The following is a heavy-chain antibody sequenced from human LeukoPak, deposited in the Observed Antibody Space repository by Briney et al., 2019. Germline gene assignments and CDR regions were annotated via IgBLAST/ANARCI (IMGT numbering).Heavy chain of an antibody. CDR3: ASPADYDSSVFDM. Sequence: GGSLRLSCAASGFTFTSYSMNWVRQAPGKGLEWVSSISSSGTYIYYADSVKGRFTISRDNAKNSLYLQMNRLRAEDTAVYYCASPADYDSSVFDMWGQGTMVTVSS. CDR2: ISSSGTYI. V-gene: IGHV3-21*01. J-gene: IGHJ3*02. D-gene: IGHD3-22*01. CDR1: GFTFTSYS.